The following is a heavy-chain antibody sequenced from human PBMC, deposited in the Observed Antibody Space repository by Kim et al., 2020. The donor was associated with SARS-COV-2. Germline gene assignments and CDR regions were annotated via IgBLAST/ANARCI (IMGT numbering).Heavy chain of an antibody. D-gene: IGHD6-19*01. J-gene: IGHJ4*02. CDR1: GGSISSGGYY. CDR3: ARVNSGWTPTPYYFDY. V-gene: IGHV4-31*03. CDR2: IYYSGST. Sequence: SETLSLTCTVSGGSISSGGYYWSWIRQHPGKGLEWIGYIYYSGSTYYNPSLKSRVTISVDTSKNQFSLKLSSVTAADTAVYYCARVNSGWTPTPYYFDYWGQGTLVTVSS.